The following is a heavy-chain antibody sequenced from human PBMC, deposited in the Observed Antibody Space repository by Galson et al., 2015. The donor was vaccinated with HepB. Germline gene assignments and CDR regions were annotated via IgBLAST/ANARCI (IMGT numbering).Heavy chain of an antibody. V-gene: IGHV3-30*18. D-gene: IGHD2-15*01. CDR2: ISYDGSNK. CDR1: GFTFSSYG. CDR3: AKDFFSRWYCSGGSCYQQPEREDWFDP. J-gene: IGHJ5*02. Sequence: SLRLSCAASGFTFSSYGMHWVRQAPGKGLEWVAVISYDGSNKYYADSVKGRFTISRDNSKNTLYLQMNSLRAEDTAVYYCAKDFFSRWYCSGGSCYQQPEREDWFDPWGQGTLVTVSS.